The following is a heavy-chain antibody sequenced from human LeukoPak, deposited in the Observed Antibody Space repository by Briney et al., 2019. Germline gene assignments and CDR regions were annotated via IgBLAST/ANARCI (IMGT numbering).Heavy chain of an antibody. CDR2: IGGNNI. V-gene: IGHV3-48*03. CDR3: ARETIAVFGDAFDI. Sequence: PGGSLRLSCTASEFTLSSYEMNWVRQAPGKGLEWLSYIGGNNIYYADSVKGRSTISRDNAKNSLYLQMNSLRAEDTAVYYCARETIAVFGDAFDIWGQGTMVTVSS. CDR1: EFTLSSYE. J-gene: IGHJ3*02. D-gene: IGHD6-19*01.